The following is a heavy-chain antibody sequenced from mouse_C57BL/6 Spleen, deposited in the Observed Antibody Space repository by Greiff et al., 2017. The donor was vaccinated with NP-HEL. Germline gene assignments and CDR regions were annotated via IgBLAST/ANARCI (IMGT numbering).Heavy chain of an antibody. Sequence: QVQLQQSGAELVKPGASVKISCKASGYAFSSYWMNWVKQRPGQGLEWIGQIYPGDGDTNYNGKFKGKATLTADKSSSTAYMQLSSLTSEDSAVYFCARLFTTRYFDVWGTGTTVTVSS. CDR3: ARLFTTRYFDV. V-gene: IGHV1-80*01. CDR2: IYPGDGDT. D-gene: IGHD1-1*01. J-gene: IGHJ1*03. CDR1: GYAFSSYW.